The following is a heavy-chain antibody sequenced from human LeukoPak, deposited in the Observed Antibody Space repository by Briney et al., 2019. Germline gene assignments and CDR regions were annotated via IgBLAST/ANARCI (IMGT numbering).Heavy chain of an antibody. CDR2: ISSDGSKE. CDR3: AKGLHTSSWYGNWFDP. D-gene: IGHD2-15*01. V-gene: IGHV3-30*18. CDR1: GFSFSTFA. Sequence: GGSLRLSCGASGFSFSTFAMHWVRQTPDKGLEWVAVISSDGSKEIYADSVKGRFTISRDNSKNTLYLRMNNLTPEDTAVYYCAKGLHTSSWYGNWFDPWDQGTLVTVSS. J-gene: IGHJ5*02.